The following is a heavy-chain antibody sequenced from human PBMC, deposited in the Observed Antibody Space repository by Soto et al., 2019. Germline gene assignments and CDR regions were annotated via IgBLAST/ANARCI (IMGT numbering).Heavy chain of an antibody. CDR3: ARGATMVRGVLLDAFDI. Sequence: GGSLRLSCAASGFTFSSYDMHWVRQATGKGLEWVSAIGTAGDTYYPGSVKGRFTISRENAKNSLYLQMNSLRAGDTAVYYCARGATMVRGVLLDAFDIWGQGTMVTVSS. CDR1: GFTFSSYD. CDR2: IGTAGDT. J-gene: IGHJ3*02. D-gene: IGHD3-10*01. V-gene: IGHV3-13*04.